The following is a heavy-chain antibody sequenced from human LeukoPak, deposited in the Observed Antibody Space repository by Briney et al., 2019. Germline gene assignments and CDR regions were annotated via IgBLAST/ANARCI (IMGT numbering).Heavy chain of an antibody. J-gene: IGHJ6*03. CDR1: GYTFTDYF. CDR2: SNPKSGGT. CDR3: ARGLYCTDGVCYGIHYYYMDV. D-gene: IGHD2-8*01. V-gene: IGHV1-2*02. Sequence: WASVKVSCKASGYTFTDYFMNWVRQAPGQGLEWMGWSNPKSGGTVYAQKFQGRVTMTRDTSISTAYMELSRLRSDDTAVYYCARGLYCTDGVCYGIHYYYMDVWGKGTTVTVSS.